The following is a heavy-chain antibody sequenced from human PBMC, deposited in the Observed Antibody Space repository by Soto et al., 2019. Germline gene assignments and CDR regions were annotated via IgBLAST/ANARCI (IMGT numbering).Heavy chain of an antibody. J-gene: IGHJ4*02. CDR2: IYYRGST. V-gene: IGHV4-31*03. CDR3: ARDGVATMSFDY. Sequence: QVQLQEPGPGLVKPSQTLSLTCTVSGGSISSGGYYWSWIRQHPGKGLEWIGYIYYRGSTYYNPSLKSRVTISVDTSKNQFSLKLSAVAAADTAVYYCARDGVATMSFDYWGQGTLVTVSS. CDR1: GGSISSGGYY. D-gene: IGHD5-12*01.